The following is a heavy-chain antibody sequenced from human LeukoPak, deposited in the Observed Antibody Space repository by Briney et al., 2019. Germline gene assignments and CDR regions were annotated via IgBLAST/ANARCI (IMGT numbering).Heavy chain of an antibody. D-gene: IGHD2-8*01. CDR1: GGSISSSSYY. CDR2: IYYSGST. CDR3: AREYCTNGVCSYYYYYYMDV. J-gene: IGHJ6*03. V-gene: IGHV4-39*07. Sequence: SETLSLTCTVSGGSISSSSYYWGRIRQPPGKGLEWIGSIYYSGSTYYNPSLKSRVTISVDTSKNQFSLKLSSVTAADTAVYYCAREYCTNGVCSYYYYYYMDVWGKGTTVTVSS.